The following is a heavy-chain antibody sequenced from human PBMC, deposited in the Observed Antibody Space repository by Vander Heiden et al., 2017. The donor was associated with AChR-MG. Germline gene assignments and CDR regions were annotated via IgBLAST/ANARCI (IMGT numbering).Heavy chain of an antibody. V-gene: IGHV1-69*06. Sequence: QVQLVQSGAEVKKPGSSVKVSCKASGGTFSSYAISWVRQAPGQGLEWMGGIIPIFGTANYAQKFQGRVTIAADKSTSTAYRELSSLRSEDTAVYYCASADIVVVPAAMGHYYYYYGMDVWGQGTTVTVSS. D-gene: IGHD2-2*01. CDR1: GGTFSSYA. CDR3: ASADIVVVPAAMGHYYYYYGMDV. CDR2: IIPIFGTA. J-gene: IGHJ6*02.